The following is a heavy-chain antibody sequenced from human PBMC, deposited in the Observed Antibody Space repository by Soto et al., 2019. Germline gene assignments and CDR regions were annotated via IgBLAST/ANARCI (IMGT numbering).Heavy chain of an antibody. Sequence: GESLKISCKGSGYSFTSYWIGWVRQMPGKGLEWMGIIYPGDSDTRYSPSFQGQVTISADKSISTAYLQWSSLKASDTAMYYCARVVVVAATRHYYYYYGMAVWGQGTTVTVSS. CDR1: GYSFTSYW. CDR2: IYPGDSDT. D-gene: IGHD2-15*01. J-gene: IGHJ6*02. CDR3: ARVVVVAATRHYYYYYGMAV. V-gene: IGHV5-51*01.